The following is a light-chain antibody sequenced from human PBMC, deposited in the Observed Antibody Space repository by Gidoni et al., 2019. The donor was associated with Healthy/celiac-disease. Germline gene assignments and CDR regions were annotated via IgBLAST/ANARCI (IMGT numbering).Light chain of an antibody. V-gene: IGKV1-13*02. CDR3: KQFNSYPL. Sequence: AIQLTQSPSSLSASVGDRVTITCRASQGISSALAWYQQKPGKAPKLLIYDASSLESGVPSRFSGSGSGTDFTLTISSLQPEDFATYYCKQFNSYPLFGQGTKVEIK. CDR1: QGISSA. J-gene: IGKJ1*01. CDR2: DAS.